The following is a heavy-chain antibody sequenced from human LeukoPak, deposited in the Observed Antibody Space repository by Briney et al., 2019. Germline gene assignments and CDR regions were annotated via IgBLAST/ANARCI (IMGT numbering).Heavy chain of an antibody. CDR3: AREVGYSSSYYGRFDP. D-gene: IGHD2-2*01. CDR1: GYTFTGYY. V-gene: IGHV1-2*06. J-gene: IGHJ5*02. CDR2: VNPNKGVP. Sequence: ASVKVSCKASGYTFTGYYMHWVRQAPGQGLEWMGRVNPNKGVPNYAQKFQGRVTMTRDTAISTFYMELSSLRSDDTAVYFCAREVGYSSSYYGRFDPWGQGTLVIVSS.